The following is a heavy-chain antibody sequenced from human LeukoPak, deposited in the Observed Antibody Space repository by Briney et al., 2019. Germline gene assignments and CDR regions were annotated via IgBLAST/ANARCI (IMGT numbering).Heavy chain of an antibody. CDR3: ARDLRPIVGATSEAY. J-gene: IGHJ4*02. CDR2: INPSGGST. CDR1: GYTFTSYY. Sequence: ASVKVSCKASGYTFTSYYTHWVRQAPGQGLEWMGIINPSGGSTSYAQKFQGRVTMTRDTSTSTVYMELSSLRSEDTAVYYCARDLRPIVGATSEAYWGQGTLVTVSS. D-gene: IGHD1-26*01. V-gene: IGHV1-46*01.